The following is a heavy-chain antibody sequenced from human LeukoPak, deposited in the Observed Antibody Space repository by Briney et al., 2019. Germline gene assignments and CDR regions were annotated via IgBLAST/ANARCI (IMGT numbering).Heavy chain of an antibody. CDR1: GGSFSDYY. Sequence: SETLSLTCAVYGGSFSDYYWSWIRQPPEKGLEWIGQINHSGSTNYNPSLKGRVTLSVDTSKNQFSLKLISVAAADTAMYYCARAQAYSYGVFTVSLHFDSWGQGSLVTVSS. CDR2: INHSGST. J-gene: IGHJ4*02. D-gene: IGHD5-18*01. V-gene: IGHV4-34*01. CDR3: ARAQAYSYGVFTVSLHFDS.